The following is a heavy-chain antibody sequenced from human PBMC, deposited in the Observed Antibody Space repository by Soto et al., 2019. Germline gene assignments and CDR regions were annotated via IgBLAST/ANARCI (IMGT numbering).Heavy chain of an antibody. J-gene: IGHJ6*03. CDR1: GYTFTSYA. Sequence: GASVKVSCKASGYTFTSYAMHWVRQAPGQRLEWMGWINAGNGNTKYSQKFQGRVTIPRDTSASTAYMELSSLRSEDTAVYYCARDQRYSSGWKHQQIYYYYMDVWGKGTTVTVSS. D-gene: IGHD6-19*01. V-gene: IGHV1-3*01. CDR3: ARDQRYSSGWKHQQIYYYYMDV. CDR2: INAGNGNT.